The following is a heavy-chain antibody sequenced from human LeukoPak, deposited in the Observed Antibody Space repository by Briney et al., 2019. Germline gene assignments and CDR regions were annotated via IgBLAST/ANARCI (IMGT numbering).Heavy chain of an antibody. CDR2: IYYSGST. D-gene: IGHD3-10*01. J-gene: IGHJ4*02. V-gene: IGHV4-59*01. CDR3: ARPYGSGSYYYFDY. Sequence: SETLSLTCTVSGGSISSYYWSWIRQPPGKGLEWIGYIYYSGSTNYNPSLKSRVTISVDTSKNQFSLKLSSVTAADTAVYYCARPYGSGSYYYFDYWGQGTLVTVSS. CDR1: GGSISSYY.